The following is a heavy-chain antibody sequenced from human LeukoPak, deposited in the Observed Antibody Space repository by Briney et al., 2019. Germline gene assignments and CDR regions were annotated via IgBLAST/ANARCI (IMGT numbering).Heavy chain of an antibody. V-gene: IGHV3-30*18. Sequence: PGGSLRLSCAASGFTFSSYGMHRVRQAPGKGLEWVAVISYDGSNKYYADSVKGRFTISRDNSKNTLYLQMNSLRAEDTAVYYCAKDEGIAAAGTDFDYWGQGTLVTVSS. CDR2: ISYDGSNK. CDR1: GFTFSSYG. J-gene: IGHJ4*02. D-gene: IGHD6-13*01. CDR3: AKDEGIAAAGTDFDY.